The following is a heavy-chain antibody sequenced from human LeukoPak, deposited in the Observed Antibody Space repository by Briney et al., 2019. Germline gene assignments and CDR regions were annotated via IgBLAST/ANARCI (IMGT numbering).Heavy chain of an antibody. CDR3: AKDIEEWLVKGGGCFDY. CDR1: GFIFSNSA. CDR2: ISYDGSNK. J-gene: IGHJ4*02. Sequence: GGSLRLSCAASGFIFSNSAMHWVRQAPGKGLEWVAVISYDGSNKYYADYVKGRFTISRDNSKNTLYLQMNSLRAEDTAVYYCAKDIEEWLVKGGGCFDYWGQGTLVTVSS. V-gene: IGHV3-30*18. D-gene: IGHD6-19*01.